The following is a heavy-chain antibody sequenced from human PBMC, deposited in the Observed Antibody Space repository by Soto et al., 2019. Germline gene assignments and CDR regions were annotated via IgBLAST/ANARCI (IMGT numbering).Heavy chain of an antibody. CDR1: GGTFSSYA. CDR3: ARVRLPLGHGAHFDY. V-gene: IGHV1-69*06. D-gene: IGHD6-25*01. CDR2: IIPIFGTA. J-gene: IGHJ4*02. Sequence: QVQLVQAGAEGKKPWSSVKVSFKASGGTFSSYAISWVRQAPGPGLEWMGGIIPIFGTANYAQKFQGRVTITAGKSMSTAYMELSSLRSEDTAVYYCARVRLPLGHGAHFDYWGQGTLVTVSS.